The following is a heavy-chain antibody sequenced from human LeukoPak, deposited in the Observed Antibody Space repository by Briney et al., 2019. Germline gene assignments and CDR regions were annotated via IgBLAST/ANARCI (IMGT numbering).Heavy chain of an antibody. CDR1: GYTFTSYA. J-gene: IGHJ4*02. CDR3: ARDREENSIFFFFDY. CDR2: INAGNGNT. V-gene: IGHV1-3*01. Sequence: GASVKVSCKASGYTFTSYAMHWVRQAPGQSLEWMGWINAGNGNTKYSQKFQGRVTITRDTSASTAYMELSGLRSEDTAVYYCARDREENSIFFFFDYWGQGTLVTVSP. D-gene: IGHD3-9*01.